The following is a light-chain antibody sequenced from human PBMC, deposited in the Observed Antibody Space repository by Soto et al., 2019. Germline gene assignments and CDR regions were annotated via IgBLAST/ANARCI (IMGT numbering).Light chain of an antibody. CDR3: QQHDTVPFT. Sequence: DIQMTQSPSSLSASVGDRVTITCRASQSISSYLNWYQQKPGKAPKLLIYAASSLQSGVPSRFSASGSGTDFSFTISSLQPEDVGRYYCQQHDTVPFTFGTGTKVDIK. CDR2: AAS. CDR1: QSISSY. J-gene: IGKJ3*01. V-gene: IGKV1-33*01.